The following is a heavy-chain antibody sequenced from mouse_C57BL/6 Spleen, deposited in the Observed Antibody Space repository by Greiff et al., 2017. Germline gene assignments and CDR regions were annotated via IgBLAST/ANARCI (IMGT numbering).Heavy chain of an antibody. CDR1: GFTFSDYY. V-gene: IGHV5-16*01. D-gene: IGHD1-1*01. Sequence: DVKLVESEGGLVQPGSSMKLSCTASGFTFSDYYMAWVRQVPEKGLEWVANINYDGSSTYYLDSLKSRFIISRDNAKNILYLQMSSLKSEDTATYYCASSTVDYAMDYWGQGTSVTVSS. CDR2: INYDGSST. J-gene: IGHJ4*01. CDR3: ASSTVDYAMDY.